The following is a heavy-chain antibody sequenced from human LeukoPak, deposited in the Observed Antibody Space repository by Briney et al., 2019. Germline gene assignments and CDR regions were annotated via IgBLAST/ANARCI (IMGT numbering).Heavy chain of an antibody. CDR3: ARGAPVGATRRRDDAFDI. CDR2: INPNSGGT. J-gene: IGHJ3*02. Sequence: ASVKVSCKASGYTFTGYYMHWVRQAPGQGLEWMGWINPNSGGTNYAQKFQGRVTMTRDTSISTAYMELSRLRSDDTAVYYCARGAPVGATRRRDDAFDIWGQGTMVTVSS. V-gene: IGHV1-2*02. D-gene: IGHD1-26*01. CDR1: GYTFTGYY.